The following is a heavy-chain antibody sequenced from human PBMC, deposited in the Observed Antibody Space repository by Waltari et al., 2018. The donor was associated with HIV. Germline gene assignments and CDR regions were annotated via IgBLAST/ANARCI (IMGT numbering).Heavy chain of an antibody. D-gene: IGHD3-22*01. CDR1: GGSFSGYY. V-gene: IGHV4-34*01. CDR3: ARNPNLSYDSSGPDY. J-gene: IGHJ4*02. Sequence: QVQLQQWGAGLLKPSETLSLTCAVYGGSFSGYYWSWIRQPPGKGLEWIGEINHSGSTNYNPSLNGRVTISVDTSKNQFSLKLSSVTAADTAVYYCARNPNLSYDSSGPDYWGQGTLVTVSS. CDR2: INHSGST.